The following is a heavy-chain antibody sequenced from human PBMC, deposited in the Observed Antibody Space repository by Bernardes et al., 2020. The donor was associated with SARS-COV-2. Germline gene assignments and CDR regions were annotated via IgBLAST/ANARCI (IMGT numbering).Heavy chain of an antibody. CDR2: FDPEDGET. V-gene: IGHV1-24*01. D-gene: IGHD6-13*01. J-gene: IGHJ5*02. CDR3: ATAPPAAGHNWFDP. CDR1: GYTLTELS. Sequence: ASVKVSCKVSGYTLTELSMHWVRQAPGKGLEWMGGFDPEDGETIYAQKFQGRVTMTEDTSTDTAYMELSSLRSEDTAVYYCATAPPAAGHNWFDPWGQGTLVTVS.